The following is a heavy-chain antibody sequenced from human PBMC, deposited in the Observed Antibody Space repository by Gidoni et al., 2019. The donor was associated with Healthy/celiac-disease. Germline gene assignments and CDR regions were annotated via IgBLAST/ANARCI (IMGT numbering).Heavy chain of an antibody. CDR1: GGTFSSYA. CDR3: ARSKGGPGIAVARWPGVFDY. J-gene: IGHJ4*02. V-gene: IGHV1-69*01. Sequence: QVQLVQSGAEVKKPGSSVKVSCKASGGTFSSYAIFGTANYAQKFQGRVTITADESTSTAYMELSSLRSEDTAVYYCARSKGGPGIAVARWPGVFDYWGQGTLVTVSS. CDR2: FGTA. D-gene: IGHD6-19*01.